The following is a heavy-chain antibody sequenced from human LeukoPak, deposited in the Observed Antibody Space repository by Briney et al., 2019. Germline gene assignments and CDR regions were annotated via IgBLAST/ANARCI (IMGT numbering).Heavy chain of an antibody. D-gene: IGHD6-6*01. Sequence: SQTLSLTCTVSGGSISSGSYYWSWIRQPAGKGLEWIGRIYASGSTSYNPSLKSRVTISVDTSKNQFSLKLSSVTAADTAVYYCASSSDTNFDYWGQGTLVTVSS. J-gene: IGHJ4*02. CDR2: IYASGST. CDR3: ASSSDTNFDY. CDR1: GGSISSGSYY. V-gene: IGHV4-61*02.